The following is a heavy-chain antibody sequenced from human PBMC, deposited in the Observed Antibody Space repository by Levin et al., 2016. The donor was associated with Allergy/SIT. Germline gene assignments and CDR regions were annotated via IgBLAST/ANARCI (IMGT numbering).Heavy chain of an antibody. CDR3: ATDLYPGISSLFY. J-gene: IGHJ4*02. CDR2: ISATSAYT. CDR1: GFTFSDYS. Sequence: GGSLRLSCAASGFTFSDYSMSWIRHTPGKGLEWVSYISATSAYTNYADPVRGRFTISRDNARESLYLQMNSLRAEDTAVYYCATDLYPGISSLFYWGRGTLVTVSS. D-gene: IGHD6-13*01. V-gene: IGHV3-11*06.